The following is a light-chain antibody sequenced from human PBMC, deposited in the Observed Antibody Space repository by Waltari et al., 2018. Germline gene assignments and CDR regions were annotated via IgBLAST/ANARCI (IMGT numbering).Light chain of an antibody. CDR3: ALYMGSGIWV. CDR2: KEN. Sequence: QPVVTQEPSFSVSPGGTVTLTCALSSGSLSTTSYATWYQQTPGHAPRIRVYKENTRPSGVPERFSVSILENTAALTITGAQADDESDYYFALYMGSGIWVFGGGTRLTVL. J-gene: IGLJ3*02. CDR1: SGSLSTTSY. V-gene: IGLV8-61*01.